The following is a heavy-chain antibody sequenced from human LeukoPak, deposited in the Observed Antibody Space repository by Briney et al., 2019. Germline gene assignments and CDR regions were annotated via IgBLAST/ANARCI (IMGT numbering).Heavy chain of an antibody. Sequence: PGGSLRLSCAASGFNFDDYVMNWVRQAPGKGLEWVSGINWNGGSRGYADSVKGRFTISRDNAKNSLYLQMNSLRAEDTAVYYCAKDFKGNYYDSSGYYYPEYFQHWGQGTLVTVSS. D-gene: IGHD3-22*01. V-gene: IGHV3-20*04. CDR3: AKDFKGNYYDSSGYYYPEYFQH. CDR2: INWNGGSR. J-gene: IGHJ1*01. CDR1: GFNFDDYV.